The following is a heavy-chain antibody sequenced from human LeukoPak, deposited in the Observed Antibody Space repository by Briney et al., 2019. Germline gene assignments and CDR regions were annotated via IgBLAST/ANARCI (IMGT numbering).Heavy chain of an antibody. Sequence: ASVKVSCKASGGTFSSYAISWVRQAPGQGLEWMGGIIPIFGTANYAQKFQGRVTIIADESTSTAYMELSSLRSEDTAVYYCAREPYGSGSPDVWGKGTTVTVSS. CDR3: AREPYGSGSPDV. V-gene: IGHV1-69*01. CDR1: GGTFSSYA. D-gene: IGHD3-10*01. J-gene: IGHJ6*04. CDR2: IIPIFGTA.